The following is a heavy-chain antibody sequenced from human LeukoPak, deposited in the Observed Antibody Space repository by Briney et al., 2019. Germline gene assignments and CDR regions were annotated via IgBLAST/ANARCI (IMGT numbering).Heavy chain of an antibody. Sequence: GGSLRLSCVASGFTLSSYAMRWVRQAPGEGLEWLAVISYDVGNKYYAGSVKGLFTISRDNSRNTLHLQMNGLRVEDTTVYYCARDSIPLPESCYHRYGLDVWGQGTTLSVSS. CDR2: ISYDVGNK. CDR3: ARDSIPLPESCYHRYGLDV. D-gene: IGHD2-21*01. CDR1: GFTLSSYA. J-gene: IGHJ6*01. V-gene: IGHV3-30-3*01.